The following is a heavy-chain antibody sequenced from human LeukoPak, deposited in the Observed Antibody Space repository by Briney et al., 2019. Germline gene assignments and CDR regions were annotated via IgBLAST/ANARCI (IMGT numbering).Heavy chain of an antibody. Sequence: SETLSLTCAVSGGSISSSNWWSWVRQPPGKGLEWIGEIYHSGSTYYNPSLKSRVTISVDTSKNQFSLNLSSVTAADTAVYYCARLYYDSSGYYQICYFDYWGQGTLVTVSS. CDR3: ARLYYDSSGYYQICYFDY. CDR1: GGSISSSNW. D-gene: IGHD3-22*01. J-gene: IGHJ4*02. CDR2: IYHSGST. V-gene: IGHV4-4*02.